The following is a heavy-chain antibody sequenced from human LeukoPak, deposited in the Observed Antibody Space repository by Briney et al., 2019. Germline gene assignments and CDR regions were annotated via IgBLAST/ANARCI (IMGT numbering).Heavy chain of an antibody. Sequence: SETLSLTCAVYGGSFSGYYWTWIRQPPGKGLEWIGEINHSGSSNYSPSLKSRVTISVDTSKNQFSLKLSSVTATDTAVYYCARRNPSSGWPFDYWGQGTLVTVSS. J-gene: IGHJ4*02. CDR2: INHSGSS. CDR1: GGSFSGYY. CDR3: ARRNPSSGWPFDY. V-gene: IGHV4-34*01. D-gene: IGHD6-19*01.